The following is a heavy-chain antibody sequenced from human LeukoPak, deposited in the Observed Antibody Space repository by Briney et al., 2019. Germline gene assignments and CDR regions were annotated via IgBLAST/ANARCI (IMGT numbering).Heavy chain of an antibody. Sequence: PGRSLRLSCAASVFTFSSDGMLWVRQAPAKGREWVAVISYDGSNQYYAVSVKGRFTISRDNPKNTLYLQMNSLRPDDTAVYFCAKGSHYYDSGGYYIEYWGQGTLVAVSS. D-gene: IGHD3-22*01. CDR2: ISYDGSNQ. J-gene: IGHJ4*02. CDR1: VFTFSSDG. CDR3: AKGSHYYDSGGYYIEY. V-gene: IGHV3-30*18.